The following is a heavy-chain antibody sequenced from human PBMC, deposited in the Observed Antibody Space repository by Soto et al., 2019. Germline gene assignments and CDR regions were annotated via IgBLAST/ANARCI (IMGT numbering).Heavy chain of an antibody. Sequence: VQLVESGGGLVQPGGSLRLSCEASAFTLSSYWMSWVRQAPGKGLEWVANIKPDGSEKYYVDSVKGRFTISRDNSKNSLYLQMSILSPEDTAIYYCARDYEFGFDIWGQGTLVTVSS. J-gene: IGHJ3*02. CDR2: IKPDGSEK. CDR1: AFTLSSYW. D-gene: IGHD3-22*01. CDR3: ARDYEFGFDI. V-gene: IGHV3-7*01.